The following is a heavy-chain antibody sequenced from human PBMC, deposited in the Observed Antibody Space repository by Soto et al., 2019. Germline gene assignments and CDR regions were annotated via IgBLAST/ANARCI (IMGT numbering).Heavy chain of an antibody. Sequence: QVQLVESGGGVVQPGRSLRLSCAASGFTFTNCGMHWVRQAPGKGLDWVALISHDGSNKYYAESVKGRFTISRDNSKNTLNLQMNSLRAEDTAVYYCASNYYDFWSGYYDYYYLDVWGKGTTVTVSS. CDR3: ASNYYDFWSGYYDYYYLDV. CDR2: ISHDGSNK. J-gene: IGHJ6*03. CDR1: GFTFTNCG. V-gene: IGHV3-30*03. D-gene: IGHD3-3*01.